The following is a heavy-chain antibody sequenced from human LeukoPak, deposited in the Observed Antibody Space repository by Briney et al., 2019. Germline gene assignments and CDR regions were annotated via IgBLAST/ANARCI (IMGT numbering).Heavy chain of an antibody. CDR2: IKQDGSEK. V-gene: IGHV3-7*01. D-gene: IGHD1-26*01. Sequence: PGGSLRLSCAASGFTFSSYWMSWVRQAPGKGLEWVANIKQDGSEKYYVDSVKGRFTISRDNAKNSLHLQMNSLRAEDTAVYYCASPRHDGSYSFWGQGTLVTVSS. CDR3: ASPRHDGSYSF. CDR1: GFTFSSYW. J-gene: IGHJ4*02.